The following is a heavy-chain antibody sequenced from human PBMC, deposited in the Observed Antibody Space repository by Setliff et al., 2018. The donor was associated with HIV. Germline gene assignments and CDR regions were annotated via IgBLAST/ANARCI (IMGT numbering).Heavy chain of an antibody. Sequence: GESLKISCAGSGFSFSSYSLNWVRQAPGKGLEWVGRTTNKADSYNTNYAASVKGRFTIARDDSKKSLYLQMNSLKIEDTAVYYCVRGLGSEFDYWGQGTLVTVSS. D-gene: IGHD2-15*01. CDR2: TTNKADSYNT. CDR1: GFSFSSYS. J-gene: IGHJ4*02. V-gene: IGHV3-72*01. CDR3: VRGLGSEFDY.